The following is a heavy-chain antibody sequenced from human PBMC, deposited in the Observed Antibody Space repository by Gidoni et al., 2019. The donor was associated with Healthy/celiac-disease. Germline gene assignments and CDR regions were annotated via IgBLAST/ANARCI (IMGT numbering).Heavy chain of an antibody. V-gene: IGHV3-64*01. J-gene: IGHJ4*02. CDR2: ISSNGGST. D-gene: IGHD6-19*01. Sequence: EVQLVEAGGGLVQPGGPLRLAGESAGFPCSSYAMNWVRQAPGKGLEYVSAISSNGGSTYYANSVNGRSTISRDNSKNTLYLQMGSLSAEDMAVYYCARVDDSSGWYYFDYWGQGTLVTVSS. CDR1: GFPCSSYA. CDR3: ARVDDSSGWYYFDY.